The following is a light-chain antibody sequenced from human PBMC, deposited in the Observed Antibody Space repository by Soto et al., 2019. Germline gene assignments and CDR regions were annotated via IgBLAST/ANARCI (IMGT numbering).Light chain of an antibody. CDR2: ADN. CDR3: QSYDTSLSGVI. CDR1: SSNIGVGYD. J-gene: IGLJ2*01. V-gene: IGLV1-40*01. Sequence: QSVLTQTPSVSGAPGQKITMSCTGSSSNIGVGYDVHWYQQLPGAAPRLLIYADNNRPSGVPDRFSASNSGTSASLAITGLQGEDEAVYYCQSYDTSLSGVIFGAGTKVTVL.